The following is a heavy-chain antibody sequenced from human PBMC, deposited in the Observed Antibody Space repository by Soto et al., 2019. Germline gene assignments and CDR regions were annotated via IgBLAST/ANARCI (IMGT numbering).Heavy chain of an antibody. CDR3: ARDRSYSLDV. V-gene: IGHV3-74*01. J-gene: IGHJ6*02. CDR1: GSPFINDW. CDR2: INSDGSST. Sequence: EVQLVESGGALLQLGGSLRLSWAVSGSPFINDWMPWARQAPGKGLVWVSHINSDGSSTNYADFVKGRFTIARDNAKNTVYLQMNSLRAEDTAVYYCARDRSYSLDVWGQGTTVTVSS.